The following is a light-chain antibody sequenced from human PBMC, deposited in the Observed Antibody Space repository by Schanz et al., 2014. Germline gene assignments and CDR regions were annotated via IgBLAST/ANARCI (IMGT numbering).Light chain of an antibody. CDR2: GAS. J-gene: IGKJ2*01. V-gene: IGKV3-15*01. CDR3: QQYDNSPVT. Sequence: EIVMTQSPATLSVSPGAGATLSCRASHSVGTSLAWYQQKPGQAPRLLIYGASTRATGLPARLSGSGSGTEFTLTISSLQSEDFAVYYCQQYDNSPVTFGQGTKLEIK. CDR1: HSVGTS.